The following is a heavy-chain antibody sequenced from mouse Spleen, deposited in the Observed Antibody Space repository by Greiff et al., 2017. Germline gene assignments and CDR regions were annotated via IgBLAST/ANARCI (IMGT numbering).Heavy chain of an antibody. D-gene: IGHD1-1*01. CDR3: ARGGYGSSYGYFDV. CDR2: IDPENGNT. Sequence: EVQLQQPGAELVKPGASVKMSCKASGYTFTSYWITWVKQRPGQGLEWIGWIDPENGNTIYDPKFQGKASITADTSSNTAYLQLSSLTSEDTAVYYCARGGYGSSYGYFDVWGAGTTVTVSS. J-gene: IGHJ1*01. V-gene: IGHV14-1*02. CDR1: GYTFTSYW.